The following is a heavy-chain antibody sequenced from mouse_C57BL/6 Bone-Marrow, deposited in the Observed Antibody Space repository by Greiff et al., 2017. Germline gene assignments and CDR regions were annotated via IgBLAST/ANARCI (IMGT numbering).Heavy chain of an antibody. CDR2: IDPSDRYT. CDR1: GYTFTSYW. Sequence: QVQLKQPGAELVMPGASVKLSCKASGYTFTSYWMHWVKQRPGQGLEWIGEIDPSDRYTNYNQKFKGKSTLTVDKSSSTAYMQLISLTSEDSAVYYCAKQSPYRREGYYFDCWDQGTALTVTS. D-gene: IGHD1-1*01. J-gene: IGHJ2*01. CDR3: AKQSPYRREGYYFDC. V-gene: IGHV1-69*01.